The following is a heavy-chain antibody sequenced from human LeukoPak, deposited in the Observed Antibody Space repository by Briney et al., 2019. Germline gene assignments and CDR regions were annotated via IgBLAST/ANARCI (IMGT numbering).Heavy chain of an antibody. CDR3: ARDPSGLSSRLDY. J-gene: IGHJ4*02. CDR2: ISYDGSNK. D-gene: IGHD6-13*01. CDR1: GFTFSNYG. V-gene: IGHV3-30*19. Sequence: QSGGSLRLSCAASGFTFSNYGMHWVRQAPGKGLEWVAVISYDGSNKYYADSVKGRFTISRDNSKNTLYLQMNSLRAEDTAVYYCARDPSGLSSRLDYWGQGTLVTVSS.